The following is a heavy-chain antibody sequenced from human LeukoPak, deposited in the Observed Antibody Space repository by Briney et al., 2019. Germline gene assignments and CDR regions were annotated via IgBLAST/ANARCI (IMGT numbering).Heavy chain of an antibody. Sequence: PGESLRISCKGSGYSFTSYWICWVRQMPGKGLEWMGRIDPSDSYTNYSPSFQGHVTISADKSISTAYLQWSSLKASDTAMYYCARLASSGWYVYYYYYGMDVWGQGTTVTVSS. CDR3: ARLASSGWYVYYYYYGMDV. CDR2: IDPSDSYT. CDR1: GYSFTSYW. J-gene: IGHJ6*02. D-gene: IGHD6-19*01. V-gene: IGHV5-10-1*01.